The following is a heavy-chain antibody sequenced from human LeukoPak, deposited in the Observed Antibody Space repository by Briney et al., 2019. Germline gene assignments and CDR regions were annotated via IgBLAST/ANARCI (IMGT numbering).Heavy chain of an antibody. J-gene: IGHJ4*02. V-gene: IGHV1-2*02. CDR2: VNPNSGDT. CDR3: ARGRRILGRDPNAGDFFDY. D-gene: IGHD5-24*01. CDR1: GYTFTGYY. Sequence: ASVKASCKASGYTFTGYYILWVRQAPGQGLEWMGWVNPNSGDTDYAQKFQGRVTMTRDTSINTVYIELSRLRSDDTAVYYCARGRRILGRDPNAGDFFDYWGQGTLVTVSS.